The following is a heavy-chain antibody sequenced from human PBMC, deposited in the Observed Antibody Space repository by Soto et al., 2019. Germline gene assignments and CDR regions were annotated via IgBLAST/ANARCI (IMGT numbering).Heavy chain of an antibody. CDR2: IWYEGSNK. V-gene: IGHV3-33*01. CDR1: GFTFSSYG. CDR3: ARPYSGYEGYSSDLDY. J-gene: IGHJ4*02. Sequence: QVQLVESGGGVVQPGRSLRLSCAASGFTFSSYGMYWVRQAPGKGLEWVAVIWYEGSNKYYADSVKGRFTISRDNSKNTLYLQTNSLSDEDTAVYYCARPYSGYEGYSSDLDYWGQGTLVTVSS. D-gene: IGHD5-12*01.